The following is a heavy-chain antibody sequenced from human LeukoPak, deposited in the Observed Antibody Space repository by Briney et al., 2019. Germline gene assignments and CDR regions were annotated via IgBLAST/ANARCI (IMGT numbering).Heavy chain of an antibody. CDR3: ARDLGDIVVIPAAFTLP. J-gene: IGHJ5*02. V-gene: IGHV1-18*01. CDR1: GYTFTKYG. D-gene: IGHD2-2*01. Sequence: ASVKVSCKASGYTFTKYGISWVRPAPGQGLEWMGWISGSKGNTNYAQKCQGRVTMTTDTSTSTAYMELRSLRSDDAAVYYCARDLGDIVVIPAAFTLPWGQGTLVTVSS. CDR2: ISGSKGNT.